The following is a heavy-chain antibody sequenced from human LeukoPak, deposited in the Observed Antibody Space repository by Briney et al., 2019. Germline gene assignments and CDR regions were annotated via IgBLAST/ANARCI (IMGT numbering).Heavy chain of an antibody. Sequence: GGSLRLSCAASGFTFSDYNMRWIRQAPGKGLEWVSSISRSGSTKYYADSVKGRFTISRDNAKNSLFLQMNSLRAEDTAVYYCARGEGGYCTNGVCYIRVSDWFDPWGQGTLVTVSS. V-gene: IGHV3-11*01. CDR3: ARGEGGYCTNGVCYIRVSDWFDP. CDR1: GFTFSDYN. J-gene: IGHJ5*02. CDR2: ISRSGSTK. D-gene: IGHD2-8*01.